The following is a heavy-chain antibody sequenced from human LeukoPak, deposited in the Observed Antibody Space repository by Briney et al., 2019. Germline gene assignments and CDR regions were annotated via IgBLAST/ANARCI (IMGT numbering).Heavy chain of an antibody. Sequence: GGSLRPSCAASGFTLSSYWMTWVRQSPGKGLEWVALIKPDGSDKYYVDSVKGPFTISRDNAKNSLYLQMSSLRAEDTAVYYCARGGHRQKEFWGQGTLVTVSS. D-gene: IGHD3-10*01. CDR1: GFTLSSYW. CDR3: ARGGHRQKEF. V-gene: IGHV3-7*01. J-gene: IGHJ4*02. CDR2: IKPDGSDK.